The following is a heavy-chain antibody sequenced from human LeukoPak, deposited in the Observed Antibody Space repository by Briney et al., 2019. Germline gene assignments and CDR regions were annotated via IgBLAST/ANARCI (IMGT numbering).Heavy chain of an antibody. Sequence: GGSLRLSCAASGFTFSSYWMHWVRQAPGKGLVWVSRIDHDGINTYYADSVKGRFTISRDNAKNTLYLQMNSLRVEDTAVYYCARDEWVGATNYMDVWGKGTTVTVSS. V-gene: IGHV3-74*01. D-gene: IGHD1-26*01. J-gene: IGHJ6*03. CDR1: GFTFSSYW. CDR3: ARDEWVGATNYMDV. CDR2: IDHDGINT.